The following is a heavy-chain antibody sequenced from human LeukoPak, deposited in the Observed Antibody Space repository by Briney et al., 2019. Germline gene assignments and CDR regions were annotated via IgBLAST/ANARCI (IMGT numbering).Heavy chain of an antibody. D-gene: IGHD5-24*01. J-gene: IGHJ4*02. CDR2: ISSSSSTI. V-gene: IGHV3-48*01. Sequence: GGSLRLSCAASGFTFSSYSMNWVRQAPGKGLEWVSYISSSSSTIYYAGSVKGRFTISRDNAKNSLYLQMNSLRAEDTAVYYCARIESPLDGYFDYWGQGTLVTVSS. CDR3: ARIESPLDGYFDY. CDR1: GFTFSSYS.